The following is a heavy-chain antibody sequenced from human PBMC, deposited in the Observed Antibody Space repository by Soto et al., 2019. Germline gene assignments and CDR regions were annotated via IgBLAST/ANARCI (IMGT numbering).Heavy chain of an antibody. Sequence: PXETLSLTCSVSGFSISSGYHWGWIRQPPGKGLEWIGNIYHSGSTYYNPSLKSRVTISVDTSKNQFSVKLSSVTAADTAVYYCARVTYDSADYWGQGALVTVSS. V-gene: IGHV4-38-2*02. J-gene: IGHJ4*02. CDR3: ARVTYDSADY. CDR1: GFSISSGYH. D-gene: IGHD5-12*01. CDR2: IYHSGST.